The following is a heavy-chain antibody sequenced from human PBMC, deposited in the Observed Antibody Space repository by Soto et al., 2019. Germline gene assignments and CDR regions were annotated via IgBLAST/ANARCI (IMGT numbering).Heavy chain of an antibody. CDR3: ARGFYDSGGYSSPFDY. D-gene: IGHD3-22*01. V-gene: IGHV4-30-2*01. J-gene: IGHJ4*02. Sequence: PSETLSLTCAVSGGSISSGGYTWSWIRQPPGKGLEWIGYIYHSGSTYYNPSLKSRVTISVDRSKNQFSLKLSSVTAADTAVYYCARGFYDSGGYSSPFDYWGQGSLVTVS. CDR2: IYHSGST. CDR1: GGSISSGGYT.